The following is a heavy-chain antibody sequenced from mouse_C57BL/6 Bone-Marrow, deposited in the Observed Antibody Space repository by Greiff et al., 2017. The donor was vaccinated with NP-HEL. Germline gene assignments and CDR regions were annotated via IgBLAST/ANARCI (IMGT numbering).Heavy chain of an antibody. CDR1: GYAFTNYL. V-gene: IGHV1-54*01. CDR2: INPGSGGT. J-gene: IGHJ2*01. Sequence: QVQLQQSGAELVRPGTSVKVSCKASGYAFTNYLIKWVKQRPGQGLEWIGVINPGSGGTNYNEKFKGKATLTADKSSSTAYMQLSSLTSEDSAVYFCARKDLLRYYFDYWGQGTTLTVSS. CDR3: ARKDLLRYYFDY. D-gene: IGHD1-1*01.